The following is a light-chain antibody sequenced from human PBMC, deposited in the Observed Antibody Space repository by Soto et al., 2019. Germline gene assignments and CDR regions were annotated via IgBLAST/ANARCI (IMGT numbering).Light chain of an antibody. Sequence: IALTQSPGTLSLSPVERATLSCRASQRVSSNYVAWYQHKPGQAPRLLIHGASIRATGIPDRFSGSGSGTDFTLTISRLEPEDFAVYYCNQYGTLPYAFGQGTKLQIK. CDR1: QRVSSNY. CDR2: GAS. CDR3: NQYGTLPYA. V-gene: IGKV3-20*01. J-gene: IGKJ2*01.